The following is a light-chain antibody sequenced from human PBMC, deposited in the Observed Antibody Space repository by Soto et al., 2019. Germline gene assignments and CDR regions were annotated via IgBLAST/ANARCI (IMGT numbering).Light chain of an antibody. CDR1: HSISNR. CDR2: DAS. J-gene: IGKJ5*01. V-gene: IGKV1-5*01. CDR3: QQLYTLPFT. Sequence: DIRMTQSPSTLSASVGDRVTITCRASHSISNRLAWYQQKPGKAPKVLIYDASSLESGVPSRFSGSGSGTEFTLTISGLLPEDFAAYHCQQLYTLPFTFGQGTRLEIK.